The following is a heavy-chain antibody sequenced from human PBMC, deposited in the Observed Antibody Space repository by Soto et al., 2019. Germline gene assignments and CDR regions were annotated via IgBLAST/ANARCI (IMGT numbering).Heavy chain of an antibody. J-gene: IGHJ6*02. CDR1: GDSVSSNSAA. Sequence: SQTLSLTCAISGDSVSSNSAAWNWIRQSPSRGLEWLGKTYYRSKWYNDYAVSVKSRININLDTSKNQFSLQLKSVTPEDTAVYYGARDSSVWDNVYYGMAVWAQGTTVTVSS. CDR2: TYYRSKWYN. V-gene: IGHV6-1*01. CDR3: ARDSSVWDNVYYGMAV. D-gene: IGHD6-19*01.